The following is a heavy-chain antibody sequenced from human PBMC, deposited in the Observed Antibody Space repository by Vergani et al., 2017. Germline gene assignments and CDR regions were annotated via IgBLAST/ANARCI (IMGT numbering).Heavy chain of an antibody. CDR1: GFTFSSYA. Sequence: EVQLLESGGGLVQPGGSLRLFCAASGFTFSSYAMSWVRQAPGKGLEWVSAISGSGGSTYYADSVKGRFTISRDNSKNTLYLQMNSLRAEDTAVYYCAKGKESGSYGRNWFDPWGQGTLVTVSS. CDR2: ISGSGGST. J-gene: IGHJ5*02. V-gene: IGHV3-23*01. CDR3: AKGKESGSYGRNWFDP. D-gene: IGHD1-26*01.